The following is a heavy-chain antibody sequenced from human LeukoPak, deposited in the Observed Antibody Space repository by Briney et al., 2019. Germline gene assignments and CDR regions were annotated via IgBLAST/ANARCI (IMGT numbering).Heavy chain of an antibody. Sequence: TGGTLRLSCAASGFTFDDYGMSWVRNAQAKGLEWVSGINWNCGSTGYADSVKGRFTISRNNAKNFLYLQMNSLRAEDKAVYYCARDLARGSYLDAFDIWGQGTMVTVSS. D-gene: IGHD1-26*01. V-gene: IGHV3-20*04. CDR1: GFTFDDYG. J-gene: IGHJ3*02. CDR2: INWNCGST. CDR3: ARDLARGSYLDAFDI.